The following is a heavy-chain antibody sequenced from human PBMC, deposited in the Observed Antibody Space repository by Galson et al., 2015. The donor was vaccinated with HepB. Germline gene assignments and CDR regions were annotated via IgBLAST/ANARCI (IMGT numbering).Heavy chain of an antibody. J-gene: IGHJ6*02. D-gene: IGHD6-6*01. Sequence: SLRLSCAASGFTFSSYGMHWVRQAPGKGLEWVTVIWYDGSNKYYADSVKGRFTISRDNSKNTLYLQMNSLRAEDTAVYYCASIAARPYYYGMDVWGQGTTVTVSS. CDR3: ASIAARPYYYGMDV. CDR2: IWYDGSNK. CDR1: GFTFSSYG. V-gene: IGHV3-33*01.